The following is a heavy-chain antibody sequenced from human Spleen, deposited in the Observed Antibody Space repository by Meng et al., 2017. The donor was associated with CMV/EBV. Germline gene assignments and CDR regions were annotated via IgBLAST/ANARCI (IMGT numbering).Heavy chain of an antibody. CDR3: ARRGDDFWSGYLY. D-gene: IGHD3-3*01. V-gene: IGHV3-48*04. Sequence: GESLKISCAASGFTFSSYSMNWVRQAPGKGLEWISYISNTGTTTDYADSVKGRFTISRDNAKNSLYLQMNSLTAEDTAVYYCARRGDDFWSGYLYWGQGALVTVSS. CDR1: GFTFSSYS. CDR2: ISNTGTTT. J-gene: IGHJ4*02.